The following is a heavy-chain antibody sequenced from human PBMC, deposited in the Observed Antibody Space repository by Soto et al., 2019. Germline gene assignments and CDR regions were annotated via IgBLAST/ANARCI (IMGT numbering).Heavy chain of an antibody. V-gene: IGHV3-33*01. Sequence: GGSLRLSCAASGFTFSSYGMHWVRQAPGKGLEWVAVIWYDGSNKYYADSVKGRFTISRDNSKNTLYLQMNSLRAEDTAVYYCARSSSWSSSLFDYWGQGTLVTVSS. CDR3: ARSSSWSSSLFDY. CDR2: IWYDGSNK. D-gene: IGHD6-13*01. CDR1: GFTFSSYG. J-gene: IGHJ4*02.